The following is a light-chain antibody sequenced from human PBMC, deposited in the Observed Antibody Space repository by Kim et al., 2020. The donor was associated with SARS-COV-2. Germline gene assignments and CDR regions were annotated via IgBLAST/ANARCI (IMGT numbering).Light chain of an antibody. CDR2: SAS. Sequence: PGEGATLSCRASQTIRSNVAWYEQKPGQAPRLLIYSASTRATGVPARFSGGGSGTEFTLTISILQAEDSAVYYCQQYNNWPPVTFGGGTKVDIK. CDR1: QTIRSN. J-gene: IGKJ4*01. V-gene: IGKV3-15*01. CDR3: QQYNNWPPVT.